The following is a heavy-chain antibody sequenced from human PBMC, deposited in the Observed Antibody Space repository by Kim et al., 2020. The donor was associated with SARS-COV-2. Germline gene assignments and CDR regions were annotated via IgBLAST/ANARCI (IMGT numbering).Heavy chain of an antibody. CDR2: IYPGDSDT. CDR1: GYSFTSYW. J-gene: IGHJ4*02. Sequence: GESLKISCKGSGYSFTSYWIGWVRQMPGKGLEWMGIIYPGDSDTRYSPSFQGQVTISADKSISTAYLQWSSLKASDTAMYYCARQVHYDILTGYPFDYWGQGTLVTVSS. CDR3: ARQVHYDILTGYPFDY. D-gene: IGHD3-9*01. V-gene: IGHV5-51*01.